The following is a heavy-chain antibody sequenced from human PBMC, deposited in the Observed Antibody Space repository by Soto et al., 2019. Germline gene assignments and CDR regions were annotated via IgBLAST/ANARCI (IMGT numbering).Heavy chain of an antibody. CDR1: GFTFSSYA. Sequence: GGSLRLSCAASGFTFSSYAMSWVRQAPGKGLEWVSAISGSGGSTYYADSVKGRFTISRDNSKNSLYVQMTSLRDEDTAVYYCARDSGNHYDRFDIWGQGTMVTVSS. J-gene: IGHJ3*02. V-gene: IGHV3-23*01. D-gene: IGHD1-26*01. CDR2: ISGSGGST. CDR3: ARDSGNHYDRFDI.